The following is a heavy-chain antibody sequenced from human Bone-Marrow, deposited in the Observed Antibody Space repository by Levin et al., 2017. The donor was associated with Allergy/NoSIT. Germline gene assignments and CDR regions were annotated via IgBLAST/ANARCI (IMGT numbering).Heavy chain of an antibody. Sequence: GGSLRLSCAASGFTVSTNFMSWVRQAPGKGLEWVSVIYPGGNTYYADSVKGRFTISRDNSRNTVYLQMNSLRVEDTAVYYCASAGGSGIYYWIFCYWGQGTLVTVSS. V-gene: IGHV3-53*01. D-gene: IGHD3-10*01. CDR3: ASAGGSGIYYWIFCY. J-gene: IGHJ4*02. CDR2: IYPGGNT. CDR1: GFTVSTNF.